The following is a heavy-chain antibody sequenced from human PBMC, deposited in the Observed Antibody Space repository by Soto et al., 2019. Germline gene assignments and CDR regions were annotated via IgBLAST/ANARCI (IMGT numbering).Heavy chain of an antibody. D-gene: IGHD3-9*01. Sequence: SETLSITCTVSGGSISSSSYYWGWIRQPPGKGLVWIGSIYYSGTTYYNPSLKSRVTISVDTSKNQFSLKLSSVTAADTAVYYCARHWGFYDISTGYYYALNLDYGGKGTLLKVS. V-gene: IGHV4-39*01. J-gene: IGHJ4*02. CDR3: ARHWGFYDISTGYYYALNLDY. CDR2: IYYSGTT. CDR1: GGSISSSSYY.